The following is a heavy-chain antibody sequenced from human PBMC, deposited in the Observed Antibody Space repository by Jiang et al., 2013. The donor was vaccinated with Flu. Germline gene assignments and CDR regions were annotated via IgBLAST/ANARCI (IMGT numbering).Heavy chain of an antibody. CDR3: ARQRADNSGWKFDY. J-gene: IGHJ4*02. V-gene: IGHV5-51*01. Sequence: SFTSYWIGWVRQMPGKGLEWMGIIYPGDSDTRYSPSFQGQVTISADKSISTAYLQWSSLKASDTAMYYCARQRADNSGWKFDYWGQGTLVTVSS. CDR1: SFTSYW. D-gene: IGHD6-19*01. CDR2: IYPGDSDT.